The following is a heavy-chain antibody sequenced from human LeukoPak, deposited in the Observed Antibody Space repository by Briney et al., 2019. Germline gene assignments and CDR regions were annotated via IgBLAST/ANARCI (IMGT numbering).Heavy chain of an antibody. Sequence: GGSLRLLCAASGFTFSSYAMQWVRQAPGKGVEWVAVISYDGRNKYYADFGKGRFTISRDNSKNSLYLQMNSLRAEDTAVYYCARDEISQWFSYGMDVWGQGTTVTLSS. CDR1: GFTFSSYA. V-gene: IGHV3-30*04. CDR3: ARDEISQWFSYGMDV. J-gene: IGHJ6*02. CDR2: ISYDGRNK. D-gene: IGHD3-22*01.